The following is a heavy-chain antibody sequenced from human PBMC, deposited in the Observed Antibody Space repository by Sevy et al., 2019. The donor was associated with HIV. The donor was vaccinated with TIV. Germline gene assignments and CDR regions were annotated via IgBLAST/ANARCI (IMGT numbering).Heavy chain of an antibody. J-gene: IGHJ4*02. CDR2: INHSGST. Sequence: SETLSLTCAVYGGSFSGYYWSWIRQPPGKGLEWIGEINHSGSTNYNPSLKSRVTISVDTSKNQFSLKLSSVTAADTAVYYCARVSRDYYYDSSGYYWVFDYWGLGTLVTVSS. V-gene: IGHV4-34*01. D-gene: IGHD3-22*01. CDR1: GGSFSGYY. CDR3: ARVSRDYYYDSSGYYWVFDY.